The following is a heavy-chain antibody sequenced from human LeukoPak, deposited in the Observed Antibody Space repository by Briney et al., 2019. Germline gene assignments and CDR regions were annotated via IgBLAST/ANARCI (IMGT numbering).Heavy chain of an antibody. CDR1: GFNFSNYA. CDR3: ARGATYAYYQDY. J-gene: IGHJ4*02. Sequence: PGGSLRLSCVASGFNFSNYAMHWVRQAPGKGLEWVAVISYDGSNKYYADSVKGRFTISRDNSKNTLYLQMNSLRAEDTAVYYCARGATYAYYQDYWGQGTLVTVSS. D-gene: IGHD1-26*01. V-gene: IGHV3-30-3*01. CDR2: ISYDGSNK.